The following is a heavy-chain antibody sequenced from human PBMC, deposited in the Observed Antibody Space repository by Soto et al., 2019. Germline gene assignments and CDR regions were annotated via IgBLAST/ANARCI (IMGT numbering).Heavy chain of an antibody. CDR2: IKQDGSEK. D-gene: IGHD6-19*01. Sequence: GGSLRLSCAASGFTFSSYWMSWVRQAPGKGLEWVANIKQDGSEKYYVDSVKGRFTISRDNAKNSLCLQMNSLRAEDTAVYYCAREQWLPHYYFDYWGQGTLVTVSS. V-gene: IGHV3-7*03. CDR3: AREQWLPHYYFDY. CDR1: GFTFSSYW. J-gene: IGHJ4*02.